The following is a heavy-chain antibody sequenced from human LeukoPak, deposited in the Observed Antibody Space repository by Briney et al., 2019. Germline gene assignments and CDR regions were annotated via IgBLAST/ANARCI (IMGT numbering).Heavy chain of an antibody. CDR3: ARGPGGNFVPYYYYYGMDV. CDR1: GYTFTSYG. V-gene: IGHV1-18*01. J-gene: IGHJ6*02. CDR2: ISAYNGNT. Sequence: ASVKVSCKASGYTFTSYGISWVRQAPGQGLEWMGWISAYNGNTNYAQKLQGRVTMTTDTSTSTAYMELRSLRSDDTAVYYCARGPGGNFVPYYYYYGMDVWGQGTTVTVSS. D-gene: IGHD4-23*01.